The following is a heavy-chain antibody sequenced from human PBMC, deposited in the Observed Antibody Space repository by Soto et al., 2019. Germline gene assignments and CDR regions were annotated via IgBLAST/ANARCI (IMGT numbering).Heavy chain of an antibody. CDR2: INAGNGNT. CDR3: ARLLAAVTTNWFDP. CDR1: GYTFTGYY. D-gene: IGHD2-15*01. J-gene: IGHJ5*02. V-gene: IGHV1-3*01. Sequence: GASVKVSCKASGYTFTGYYIHWVRQAPGQRLEWMGWINAGNGNTKYSQKFQGRVTITRDTSASTAYMELSSLRSEDTAVYYCARLLAAVTTNWFDPWGQGTLVTVSS.